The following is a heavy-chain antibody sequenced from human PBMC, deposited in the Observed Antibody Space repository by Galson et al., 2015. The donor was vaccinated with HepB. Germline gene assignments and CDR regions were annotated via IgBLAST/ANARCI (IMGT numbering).Heavy chain of an antibody. J-gene: IGHJ3*02. V-gene: IGHV3-48*03. Sequence: SLRLSCAASGFTFSSYDMNWVRQAPGKGLEWVSYISSSGSTIYYADSVKGRFAISRDNAKNSLYLQMNSLRAEDTAVYYCAREFREGRAGRGAFDIWGQGTMVTDSS. CDR1: GFTFSSYD. D-gene: IGHD3-10*01. CDR2: ISSSGSTI. CDR3: AREFREGRAGRGAFDI.